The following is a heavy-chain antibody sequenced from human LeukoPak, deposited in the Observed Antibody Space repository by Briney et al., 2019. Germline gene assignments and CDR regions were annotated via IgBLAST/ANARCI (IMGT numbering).Heavy chain of an antibody. CDR2: ISYDGSNK. D-gene: IGHD3-3*01. Sequence: GGSLRLSCAASGFTFSSYGMHWVRQAPGKGLEWVAVISYDGSNKYYADSVKGRFTISRDNSKNTLYLQMNSLRAEDTAVYYCARGIRITIFGVVMITYAFDIWGQGAMVTVSS. J-gene: IGHJ3*02. CDR3: ARGIRITIFGVVMITYAFDI. V-gene: IGHV3-30*03. CDR1: GFTFSSYG.